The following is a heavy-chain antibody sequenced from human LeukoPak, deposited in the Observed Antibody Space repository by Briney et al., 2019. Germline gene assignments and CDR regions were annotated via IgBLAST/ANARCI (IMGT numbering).Heavy chain of an antibody. CDR2: ISWDGGST. CDR3: AKDGDCSGGSCYDYYYMDV. V-gene: IGHV3-43D*03. J-gene: IGHJ6*03. CDR1: GFTFDDYA. D-gene: IGHD2-15*01. Sequence: PGGSLRLSCAASGFTFDDYAMHWVRQAPGKGLEWVSLISWDGGSTYYADSVKGRFTISRDNSKNSLYLQMNSLRAEDTALYYCAKDGDCSGGSCYDYYYMDVWGKGTTVTVSS.